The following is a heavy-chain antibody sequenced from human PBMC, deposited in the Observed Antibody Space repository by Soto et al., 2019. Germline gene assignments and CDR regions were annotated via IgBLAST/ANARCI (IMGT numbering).Heavy chain of an antibody. D-gene: IGHD6-13*01. CDR2: MNPNSGNT. V-gene: IGHV1-8*01. CDR3: AAYSSSWYYYYYYGMDV. Sequence: QVQLVQSGAEVKKPGASVKVSCKASGYTFTSYDINWVRQATGQGLEWMGWMNPNSGNTGYAQKFQGRVTMTRNTSRSTAYMELSSLRSEDTAVYYCAAYSSSWYYYYYYGMDVWGQGTTVTVSS. CDR1: GYTFTSYD. J-gene: IGHJ6*02.